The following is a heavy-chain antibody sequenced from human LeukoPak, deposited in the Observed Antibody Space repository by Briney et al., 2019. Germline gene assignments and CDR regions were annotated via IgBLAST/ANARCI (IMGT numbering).Heavy chain of an antibody. J-gene: IGHJ6*04. CDR2: INHSGST. CDR1: GGSFSGYY. D-gene: IGHD2-15*01. V-gene: IGHV4-34*01. Sequence: SETLSLTCAVYGGSFSGYYWSWIRQPPGKGLEWIGEINHSGSTNYNPSLKSRVTISVDTSKNQFSLKLSSVTAADTAVYYCARGFSSWGKGTTVTVSS. CDR3: ARGFSS.